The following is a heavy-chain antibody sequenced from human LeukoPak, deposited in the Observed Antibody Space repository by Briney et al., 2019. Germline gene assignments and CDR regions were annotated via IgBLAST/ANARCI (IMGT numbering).Heavy chain of an antibody. Sequence: ASVKVSCKASGYTFTGYYMHWVRQAPGQGLEWMGWINPNSGGTKYPQNFQDRVTMTRDTSTTTAYMDLTRLKSEDTAVYYCARSERRLDISHYYYPMDVWGQGTAVTVSS. J-gene: IGHJ6*02. CDR3: ARSERRLDISHYYYPMDV. V-gene: IGHV1-2*02. D-gene: IGHD1-1*01. CDR2: INPNSGGT. CDR1: GYTFTGYY.